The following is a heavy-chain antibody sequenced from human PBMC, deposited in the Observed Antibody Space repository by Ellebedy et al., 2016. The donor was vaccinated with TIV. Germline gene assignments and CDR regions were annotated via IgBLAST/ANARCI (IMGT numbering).Heavy chain of an antibody. D-gene: IGHD3-22*01. V-gene: IGHV3-33*01. J-gene: IGHJ4*02. CDR2: IWFDGSNK. CDR3: ARDMYYYDSSGYYVAPTYYFDY. CDR1: GFTFSSYG. Sequence: GGSLRLSCAASGFTFSSYGMHWVRQAPGKGLEWVAVIWFDGSNKYYADSVKGRFTISRDNSKNTLYLQMNSLRAEDTAVYYCARDMYYYDSSGYYVAPTYYFDYWGQGTLVTVSS.